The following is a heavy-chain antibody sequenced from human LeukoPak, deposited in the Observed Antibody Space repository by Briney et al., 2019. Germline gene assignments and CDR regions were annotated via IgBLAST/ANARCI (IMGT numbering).Heavy chain of an antibody. J-gene: IGHJ5*02. D-gene: IGHD6-13*01. V-gene: IGHV4-4*02. CDR3: ARVTRAAAGTGFDP. CDR2: IYHNGNT. CDR1: GGSISSSNW. Sequence: PSETLSLTCAVSGGSISSSNWWSWVRQPPGKGLEWIGEIYHNGNTNYNPSLKSRGTISVDTSKNQFSLKLSSVTAADTAVYYCARVTRAAAGTGFDPWGQGTPVTVSS.